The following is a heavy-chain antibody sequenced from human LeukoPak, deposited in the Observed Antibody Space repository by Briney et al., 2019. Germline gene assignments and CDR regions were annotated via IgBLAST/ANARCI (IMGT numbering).Heavy chain of an antibody. Sequence: PGGSLRLSCAASGFTFSSYWMHWVRQAPGKGLVWVSAISGSGGSTYYADSVKGRFTISRDNSKNTLYLQMNSLRAEDTAVYYCAKDRALWFGTAMDVWGQGTTVTVSS. CDR1: GFTFSSYW. CDR2: ISGSGGST. CDR3: AKDRALWFGTAMDV. J-gene: IGHJ6*02. D-gene: IGHD3-10*01. V-gene: IGHV3-23*01.